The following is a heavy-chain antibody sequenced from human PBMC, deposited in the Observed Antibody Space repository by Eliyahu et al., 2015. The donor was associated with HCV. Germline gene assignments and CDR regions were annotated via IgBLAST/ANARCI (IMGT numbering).Heavy chain of an antibody. CDR1: GXTFSSXG. D-gene: IGHD2-2*01. J-gene: IGHJ5*02. Sequence: QVQLVESGGGVVQPGRSLRLSXXASGXTFSSXGMHWVRQAPGKGLEWVXVXWYDGSNKYYADSVKGRFTISRDNSKNTLYLQMNSLRAEDTAVDYCAREHLEADQLLNWFDPWGQGTLVTVSS. V-gene: IGHV3-33*01. CDR3: AREHLEADQLLNWFDP. CDR2: XWYDGSNK.